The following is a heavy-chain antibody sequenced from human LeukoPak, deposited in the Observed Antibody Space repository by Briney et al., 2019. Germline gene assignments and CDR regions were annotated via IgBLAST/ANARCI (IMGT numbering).Heavy chain of an antibody. V-gene: IGHV3-21*01. J-gene: IGHJ4*02. Sequence: GGSLRLSCVASGFTFSNYNMNWVRQAPGKGLEWVSFISSSSSYIYYADSVKGRFTISRDNAKKSLYLQMNSLRAEDTAMYYCARGGDGYNSDLDYWGQGTLVTVSS. CDR3: ARGGDGYNSDLDY. CDR2: ISSSSSYI. D-gene: IGHD5-24*01. CDR1: GFTFSNYN.